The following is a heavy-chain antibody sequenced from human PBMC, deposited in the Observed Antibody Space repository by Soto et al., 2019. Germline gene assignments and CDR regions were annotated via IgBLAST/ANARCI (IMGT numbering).Heavy chain of an antibody. J-gene: IGHJ4*02. CDR1: GFTFSSYA. V-gene: IGHV3-23*01. D-gene: IGHD3-10*01. CDR3: AKVSGYFYGSGSSHFDY. Sequence: GGSLRLSCAASGFTFSSYAMSWVRQAPGKGLEWVSAISVSGGSTYYADSVKGRFTISRDNSRNTLHLQMNSLRAEDTAVYYCAKVSGYFYGSGSSHFDYWGQGTLVTVSS. CDR2: ISVSGGST.